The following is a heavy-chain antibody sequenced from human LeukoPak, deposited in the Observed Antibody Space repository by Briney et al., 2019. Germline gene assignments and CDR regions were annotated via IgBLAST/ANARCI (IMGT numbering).Heavy chain of an antibody. Sequence: GGSLRLSCAASGFTFSSYGMHWVRQAPGKGLEWVAVISYDGSNKYYADSVKGRFTISRDNSKNTLYLQMNSLRAEDTAVYYCARDRGNIVVVVAASYYFDYWGQGTLVTVSS. D-gene: IGHD2-15*01. CDR1: GFTFSSYG. V-gene: IGHV3-30*19. CDR2: ISYDGSNK. CDR3: ARDRGNIVVVVAASYYFDY. J-gene: IGHJ4*02.